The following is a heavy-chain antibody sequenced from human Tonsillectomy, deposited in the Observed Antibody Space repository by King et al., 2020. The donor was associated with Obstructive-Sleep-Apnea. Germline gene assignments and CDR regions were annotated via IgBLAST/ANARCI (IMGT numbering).Heavy chain of an antibody. CDR1: GYTFNSYG. V-gene: IGHV1-18*04. D-gene: IGHD6-13*01. Sequence: VQLVESGAEVKKPGASVKVSCKASGYTFNSYGINWVRQAPGQGLEWVGWISAYNSNTNYAQKLQGRVTMTTDTSTSIAYMELRSLRSDDTAVYYCARDRREGYSSSWYPYYYGMDVWGQGTTVTVSS. J-gene: IGHJ6*02. CDR2: ISAYNSNT. CDR3: ARDRREGYSSSWYPYYYGMDV.